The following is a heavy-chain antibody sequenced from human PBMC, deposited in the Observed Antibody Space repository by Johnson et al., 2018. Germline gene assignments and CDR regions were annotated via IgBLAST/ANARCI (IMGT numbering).Heavy chain of an antibody. J-gene: IGHJ6*02. CDR2: MNGDGSST. V-gene: IGHV3-74*01. CDR1: GFICKTYW. Sequence: EVQLLESGGGLVQPGGSLRLSCATSGFICKTYWMHWVRQAPGKGLEWVSGMNGDGSSTTYADSVKGRFTISRDNAKNMLYLQMNSLRVEDPAVYYCEREEGLASPMDVWGQGTTVTVSS. CDR3: EREEGLASPMDV.